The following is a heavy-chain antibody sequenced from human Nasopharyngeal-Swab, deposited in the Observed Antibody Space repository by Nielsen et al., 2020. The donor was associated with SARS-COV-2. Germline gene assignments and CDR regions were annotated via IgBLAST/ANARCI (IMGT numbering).Heavy chain of an antibody. CDR2: INPSIYST. CDR3: SFFFYGSGTYYFDY. CDR1: GYKFTSYY. Sequence: ASVKVSCKASGYKFTSYYIHWVRQAPGQGLEWMGVINPSIYSTTYAQKFQGRVSMTRDTSTSTVYMEVSSLTSEDTAMYFCSFFFYGSGTYYFDYWGQGTLVTVSS. D-gene: IGHD3-10*01. J-gene: IGHJ4*02. V-gene: IGHV1-46*03.